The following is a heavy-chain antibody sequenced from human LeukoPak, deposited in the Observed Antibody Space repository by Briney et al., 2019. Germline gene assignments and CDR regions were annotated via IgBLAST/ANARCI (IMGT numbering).Heavy chain of an antibody. CDR3: ARDPRYYYDSSGYYPFDY. Sequence: ASVKVSCKASGYTFTGYYMHWVRQAPGQGLEWMGWINPNSGGTNYAQKFQGRVTMTRDTSISTAYMELSRLRSDDTAVYYCARDPRYYYDSSGYYPFDYWGPGTLVTVSS. CDR1: GYTFTGYY. D-gene: IGHD3-22*01. J-gene: IGHJ4*02. CDR2: INPNSGGT. V-gene: IGHV1-2*02.